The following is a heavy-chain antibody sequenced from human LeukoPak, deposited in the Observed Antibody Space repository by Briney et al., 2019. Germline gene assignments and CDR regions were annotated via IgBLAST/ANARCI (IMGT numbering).Heavy chain of an antibody. J-gene: IGHJ5*02. CDR2: IYTSGST. CDR1: GGSISSYY. Sequence: PSETLSLTCTVSGGSISSYYWSWIRQPAGKGLEWIGRIYTSGSTNYNPSLKSRVTMSVDTSKNQFSLKLSSVTAADTAVYYCARDLDTALNNWFDPWGQGTLVTVSS. CDR3: ARDLDTALNNWFDP. D-gene: IGHD5-18*01. V-gene: IGHV4-4*07.